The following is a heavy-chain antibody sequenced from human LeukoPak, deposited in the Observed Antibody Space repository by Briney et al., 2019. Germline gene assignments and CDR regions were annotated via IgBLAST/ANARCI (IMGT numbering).Heavy chain of an antibody. CDR1: GGSISSYY. CDR2: IYYSGST. D-gene: IGHD4-11*01. CDR3: ARAVVRGVRTTLNWFDP. V-gene: IGHV4-59*12. Sequence: SETLSLTCTVSGGSISSYYWSWIRQPPGKGLEWIGYIYYSGSTNYNPSLKSRVTISVDTSKNQFSLKLSSVTAADTAVYYCARAVVRGVRTTLNWFDPWGQGTLVTVSS. J-gene: IGHJ5*02.